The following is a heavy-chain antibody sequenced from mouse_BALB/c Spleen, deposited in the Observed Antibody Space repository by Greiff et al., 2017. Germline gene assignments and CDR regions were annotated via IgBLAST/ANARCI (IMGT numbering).Heavy chain of an antibody. CDR2: ISYSGST. J-gene: IGHJ2*01. V-gene: IGHV3-2*02. CDR1: GYSITSDYA. D-gene: IGHD1-1*01. Sequence: EVKLVESGPGLVKPSQSLSLTCTVTGYSITSDYAWNWIRQFPGNKLEWMGYISYSGSTSYNPSLKSRISITRDTSKNQFFLQLNSVTTEDTATYYCARDGSPDYWGQGTTLTVSS. CDR3: ARDGSPDY.